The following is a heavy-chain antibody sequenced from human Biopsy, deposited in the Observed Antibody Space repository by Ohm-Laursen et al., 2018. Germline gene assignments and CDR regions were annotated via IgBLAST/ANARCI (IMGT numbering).Heavy chain of an antibody. D-gene: IGHD5-24*01. Sequence: VSSVKVSCKASGYTFTPYYMHWVRQAPGQGLEWMGIINPSGGDTTYAQNFQGRLIMTKDTSTSTVYMELSSLTSEDTAVYSCARTDDFNFDFDYWGQGTLVTVSS. CDR1: GYTFTPYY. V-gene: IGHV1-46*01. J-gene: IGHJ4*02. CDR3: ARTDDFNFDFDY. CDR2: INPSGGDT.